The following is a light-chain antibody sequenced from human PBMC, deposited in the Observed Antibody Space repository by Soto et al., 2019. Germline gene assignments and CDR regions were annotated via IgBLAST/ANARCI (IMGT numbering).Light chain of an antibody. J-gene: IGKJ5*01. CDR1: QSVSSSF. CDR3: QQRSNWPIT. Sequence: EIVLTQSPGTLSLSPGERATLSCRASQSVSSSFLAWNQQKPDQAPSLLMYGASNRATGIPDRFSGSGSGTDLTLTISSLEPEDFAVYYCQQRSNWPITFGQGTRLENK. V-gene: IGKV3D-20*02. CDR2: GAS.